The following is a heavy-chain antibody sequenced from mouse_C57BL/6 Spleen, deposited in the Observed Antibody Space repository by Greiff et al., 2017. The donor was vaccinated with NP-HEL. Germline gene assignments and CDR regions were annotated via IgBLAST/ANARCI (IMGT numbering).Heavy chain of an antibody. CDR2: IYPGDGDT. J-gene: IGHJ2*01. D-gene: IGHD1-1*01. CDR1: GYAFSSSW. Sequence: QVQLQQSGPELVKPGASVKISCKASGYAFSSSWMNWVKQRPGKGLEWIGRIYPGDGDTNSNGKFKGKATLTADKSSSTAYMQLSSLTSEDSAVYFCARSRYGRDYWGQGTTLTVSS. V-gene: IGHV1-82*01. CDR3: ARSRYGRDY.